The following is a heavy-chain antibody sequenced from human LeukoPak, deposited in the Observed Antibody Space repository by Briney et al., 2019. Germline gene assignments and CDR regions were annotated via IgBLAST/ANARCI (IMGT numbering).Heavy chain of an antibody. D-gene: IGHD3-22*01. CDR3: ATGPDYYDSSGYPS. CDR2: FDPEDGET. V-gene: IGHV1-24*01. J-gene: IGHJ5*02. Sequence: ASVKVSCKVSGYTLTELSMHWVRQAPGKGLEWMGGFDPEDGETIYAQKFQGRATMTEDTSTDTAYMELSSLRSEDTAVYYCATGPDYYDSSGYPSWGQGTLVTVSS. CDR1: GYTLTELS.